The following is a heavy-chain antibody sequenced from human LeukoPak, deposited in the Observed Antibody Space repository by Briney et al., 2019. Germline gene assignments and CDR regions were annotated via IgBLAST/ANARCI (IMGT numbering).Heavy chain of an antibody. CDR2: IWNDGTNK. D-gene: IGHD4-11*01. CDR3: AKDAERGCDYSTSLQY. J-gene: IGHJ4*02. V-gene: IGHV3-33*06. Sequence: GGSLRLSCAASGFTLCHDGMHWVRQAPGKGLGWVAVIWNDGTNKHYADSVKGRFTISRDDSKNTLFLHMGSLRAEDTAFYYCAKDAERGCDYSTSLQYWGQGSLVTVSS. CDR1: GFTLCHDG.